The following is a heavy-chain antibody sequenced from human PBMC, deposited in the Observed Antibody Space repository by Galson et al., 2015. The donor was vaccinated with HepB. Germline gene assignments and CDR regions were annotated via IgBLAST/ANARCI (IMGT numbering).Heavy chain of an antibody. Sequence: SLRLSCAASGFTFGDYYMTWIRQAPGKGLEWVSGLSSSGGSTYYADSVKGRFTISRGNSKNTLYLQMNSLTVEDTAVCYCAKGTAGSGFYWGQGTLVTVSS. CDR1: GFTFGDYY. CDR2: LSSSGGST. D-gene: IGHD3-10*01. CDR3: AKGTAGSGFY. J-gene: IGHJ4*02. V-gene: IGHV3-23*01.